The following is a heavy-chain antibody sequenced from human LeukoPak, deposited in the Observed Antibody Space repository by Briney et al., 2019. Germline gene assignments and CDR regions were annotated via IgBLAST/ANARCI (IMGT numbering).Heavy chain of an antibody. Sequence: SETLSLTCAVSGGSISSSNWWSWVRQPPGKGLEWSGEIYHSGSTNYNPSLKSRVTISVDKSKNQFSLKLSSVTAADTALYYCARGANYYDSQGYFDCWGQGTLVTVSS. J-gene: IGHJ4*02. V-gene: IGHV4-4*02. D-gene: IGHD3-22*01. CDR1: GGSISSSNW. CDR3: ARGANYYDSQGYFDC. CDR2: IYHSGST.